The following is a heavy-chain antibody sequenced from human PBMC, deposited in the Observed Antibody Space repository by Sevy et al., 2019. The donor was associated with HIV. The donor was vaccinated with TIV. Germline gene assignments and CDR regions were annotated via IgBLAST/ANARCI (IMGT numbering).Heavy chain of an antibody. D-gene: IGHD3-22*01. CDR3: ARATSYYDSSGYYWDAFDI. V-gene: IGHV1-3*01. J-gene: IGHJ3*02. CDR2: INAGNGNT. CDR1: GYTFTSYA. Sequence: ASVKVSCKASGYTFTSYAMHWVRQAPGQRLEWMGWINAGNGNTKYSQKFQGRVTITRDTSASTAYMELSSLRSEDTAVYYCARATSYYDSSGYYWDAFDIWGQGIMVTVSS.